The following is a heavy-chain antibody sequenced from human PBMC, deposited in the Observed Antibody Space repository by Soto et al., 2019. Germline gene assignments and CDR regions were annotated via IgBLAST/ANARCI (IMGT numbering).Heavy chain of an antibody. V-gene: IGHV4-39*01. CDR3: ARQETSSGYYERVIGGAFDI. CDR1: GGSISSSSYY. CDR2: IYYSGST. J-gene: IGHJ3*02. D-gene: IGHD3-22*01. Sequence: QLQLQESGPGLVKPSETLSLTCTVSGGSISSSSYYWGWIRQPPGKGLEWIGSIYYSGSTYYNPSLKSRVTISVDTSKNQFSLKLSSVTAADTAVYYCARQETSSGYYERVIGGAFDIWGQGTMVTVSS.